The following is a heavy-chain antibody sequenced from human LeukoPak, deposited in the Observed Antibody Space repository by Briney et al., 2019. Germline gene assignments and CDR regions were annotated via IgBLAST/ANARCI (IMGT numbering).Heavy chain of an antibody. Sequence: GASVKVSCKASGYTFTSYGISWVRQAPGQGLEWMGGIIPIFGTANYAQKFQGRVTITTDESTSTAYMELSSLRSEDTAVYYCARVYCSSTSCYDYMDVWGKGTTVTVSS. V-gene: IGHV1-69*05. D-gene: IGHD2-2*01. CDR1: GYTFTSYG. CDR2: IIPIFGTA. J-gene: IGHJ6*03. CDR3: ARVYCSSTSCYDYMDV.